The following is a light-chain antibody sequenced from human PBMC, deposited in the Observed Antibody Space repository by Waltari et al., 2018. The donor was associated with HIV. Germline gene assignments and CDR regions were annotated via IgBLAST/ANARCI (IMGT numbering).Light chain of an antibody. V-gene: IGLV2-8*01. J-gene: IGLJ2*01. Sequence: QSALTQPPSASGSPGQSVTISCAGTSSDIGLYNFVSWYQHHPGKAPKLMISEVSRRPSGVPDRFSGSKSGNTASLTVSGLQAEDEAAYYCFSYAGNYLLFGGGTKLTVL. CDR1: SSDIGLYNF. CDR2: EVS. CDR3: FSYAGNYLL.